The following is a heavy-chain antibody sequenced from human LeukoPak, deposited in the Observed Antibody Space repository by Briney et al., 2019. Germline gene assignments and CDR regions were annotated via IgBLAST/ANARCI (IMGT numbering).Heavy chain of an antibody. CDR2: ISESGGGT. D-gene: IGHD5/OR15-5a*01. Sequence: GGSLRLSCAASGFTFSSYAMSWVRQAPGKGLEWVSGISESGGGTKYADSVKGRVTILRDNSKNTLYLQMNSLRAEDTAVYYCAKDATSRRSPGDALDMWGQGTMVTVSS. CDR1: GFTFSSYA. J-gene: IGHJ3*02. CDR3: AKDATSRRSPGDALDM. V-gene: IGHV3-23*01.